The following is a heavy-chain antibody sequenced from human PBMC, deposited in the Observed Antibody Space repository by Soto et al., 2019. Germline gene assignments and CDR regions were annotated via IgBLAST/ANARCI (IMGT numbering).Heavy chain of an antibody. CDR3: ARVLSVPYGMDV. CDR2: ISAYNGNT. D-gene: IGHD1-26*01. V-gene: IGHV1-18*04. Sequence: QVQLVQSGAEGKKPGASVQVSCKASGYTFTSYGISWVRQAPGQGLEWMGWISAYNGNTNYAKKLQGRVTMTTDTATSTAYMDLRSLRSDATAEYYCARVLSVPYGMDVWGQGTTVTVSS. CDR1: GYTFTSYG. J-gene: IGHJ6*02.